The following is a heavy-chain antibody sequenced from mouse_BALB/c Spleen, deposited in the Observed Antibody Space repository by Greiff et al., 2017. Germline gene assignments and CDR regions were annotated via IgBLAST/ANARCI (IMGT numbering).Heavy chain of an antibody. CDR1: GFTFSSYT. CDR3: ARHVYYGYDAEFDY. CDR2: ISNGGGST. V-gene: IGHV5-12-2*01. Sequence: EVQVVESGGGLVQPGGSLKLSCAASGFTFSSYTMSWVRQTPEKRLEWVAYISNGGGSTYYPDTVKGRFTISRDNAKNTLYLQMSSLKSEDTAMYYCARHVYYGYDAEFDYWGQGTTLTVSS. D-gene: IGHD2-2*01. J-gene: IGHJ2*01.